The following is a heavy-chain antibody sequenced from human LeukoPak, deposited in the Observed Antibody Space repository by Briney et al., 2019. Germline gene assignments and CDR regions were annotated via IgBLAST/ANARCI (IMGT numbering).Heavy chain of an antibody. Sequence: GGSLRLSCATSGFTFSSYAMSWVRQAPGKGLEWVSVISGSGDTTYYEDSVKGRFTISRDNSKNTLYLQMNSLRAEDTAVYYCAKDARRSSGWWFFDHWGQGTLVTVSS. J-gene: IGHJ4*02. CDR1: GFTFSSYA. CDR2: ISGSGDTT. V-gene: IGHV3-23*01. CDR3: AKDARRSSGWWFFDH. D-gene: IGHD6-19*01.